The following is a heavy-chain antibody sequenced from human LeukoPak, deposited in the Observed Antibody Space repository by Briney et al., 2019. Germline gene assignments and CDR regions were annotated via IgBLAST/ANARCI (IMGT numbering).Heavy chain of an antibody. D-gene: IGHD5-24*01. CDR1: GFTFGTFA. J-gene: IGHJ5*02. V-gene: IGHV3-48*01. CDR2: ISRTSSTI. Sequence: GGSLRLSCAASGFTFGTFAMNWVRQAPGKEPEWVSYISRTSSTIYYADSVKGRFTVSRDNGEQSLYLQMNSLRVEDTALYYCARDGYNWADLWGQGTLASVSS. CDR3: ARDGYNWADL.